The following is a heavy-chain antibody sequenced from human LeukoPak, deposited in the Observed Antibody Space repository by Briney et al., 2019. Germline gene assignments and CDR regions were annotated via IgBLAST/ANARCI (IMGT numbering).Heavy chain of an antibody. CDR2: ISYDGSDK. J-gene: IGHJ4*02. D-gene: IGHD2-21*02. V-gene: IGHV3-30*04. CDR1: GFTFSLYT. CDR3: ARDVGGGDTFDY. Sequence: GGSLRLSCAASGFTFSLYTMHWARQAPGKGLEWVAVISYDGSDKYYADSVKGRFTISRDNSKNTLFLQMNSLRAEDTAVYFCARDVGGGDTFDYWGQGTLVTVSS.